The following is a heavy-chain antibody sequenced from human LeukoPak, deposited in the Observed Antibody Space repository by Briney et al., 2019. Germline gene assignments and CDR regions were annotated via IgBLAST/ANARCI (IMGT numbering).Heavy chain of an antibody. CDR3: ARRVDYKDFDY. D-gene: IGHD3-10*01. Sequence: KPSETLSLTCTVSGGSISSSSYYWGWIRQPPGKGLEWIGSIYYSGSTYYNPSLKSRVTISVDTSKNQFSLKLSSVTAADTAVYYCARRVDYKDFDYWGQGTLVTVYS. J-gene: IGHJ4*02. CDR1: GGSISSSSYY. CDR2: IYYSGST. V-gene: IGHV4-39*01.